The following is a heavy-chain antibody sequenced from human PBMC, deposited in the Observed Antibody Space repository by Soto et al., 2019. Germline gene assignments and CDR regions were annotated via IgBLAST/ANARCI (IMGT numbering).Heavy chain of an antibody. CDR3: AHRGYMYGNWDHGYFDY. J-gene: IGHJ4*02. CDR2: IYWDDDK. CDR1: GLSLTTSGVG. V-gene: IGHV2-5*02. Sequence: SGPTLVNPTQTLALTCTFSGLSLTTSGVGVGWIRKTPGKAPEWLAVIYWDDDKRYRPSLKSRLTITKDTSKNQVVLTMAYMDPVDTATYFCAHRGYMYGNWDHGYFDYWGQGILVTVSS. D-gene: IGHD5-18*01.